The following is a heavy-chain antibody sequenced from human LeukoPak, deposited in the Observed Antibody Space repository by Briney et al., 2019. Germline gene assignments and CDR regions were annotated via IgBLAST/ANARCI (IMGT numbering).Heavy chain of an antibody. J-gene: IGHJ4*02. CDR2: IYYSGST. V-gene: IGHV4-39*01. CDR1: GGSISSSSYY. D-gene: IGHD3-22*01. CDR3: ARGSLGDYDSSGYLGPFDY. Sequence: PLETLSLTCTVSGGSISSSSYYWGWIRQPPGKGLEWIGSIYYSGSTYYNPSLKSRVTISVDTSKNQFSLKLSSVTAADTAVYYCARGSLGDYDSSGYLGPFDYWGQGTLVTVSS.